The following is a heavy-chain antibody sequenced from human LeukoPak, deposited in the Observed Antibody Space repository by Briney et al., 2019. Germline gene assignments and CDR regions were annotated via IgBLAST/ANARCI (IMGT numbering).Heavy chain of an antibody. Sequence: KASETLSLTCTVSGGSISSYYWSWIRQPPGKGLEWIGYIYYSGSTNYNPSLKSRVTISVDTSKNQFSLKLSSVTAADTAVYYCARDLNHNGTYYPDYFDYWGQGTLVIVSS. CDR1: GGSISSYY. CDR3: ARDLNHNGTYYPDYFDY. V-gene: IGHV4-59*12. CDR2: IYYSGST. D-gene: IGHD1-26*01. J-gene: IGHJ4*02.